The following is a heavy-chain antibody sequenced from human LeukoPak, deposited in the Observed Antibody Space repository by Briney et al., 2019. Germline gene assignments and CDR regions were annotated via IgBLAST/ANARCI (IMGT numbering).Heavy chain of an antibody. J-gene: IGHJ4*02. CDR2: ISWNSGSI. V-gene: IGHV3-9*01. D-gene: IGHD6-13*01. Sequence: PGGSLRLSCAASGFTFDDYAMHWVRQAPGKGLEWVSGISWNSGSIGYADSVKGRFAISRDNAKNSLYLQMNSLRAEDTALYYCAKDIWVGSSSWSNFDYWGQGTLVTVSS. CDR1: GFTFDDYA. CDR3: AKDIWVGSSSWSNFDY.